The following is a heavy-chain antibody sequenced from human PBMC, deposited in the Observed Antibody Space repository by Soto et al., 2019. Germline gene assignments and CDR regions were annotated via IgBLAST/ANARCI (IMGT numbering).Heavy chain of an antibody. V-gene: IGHV1-18*01. CDR1: GYTFTSYG. CDR2: ISAYNGNT. D-gene: IGHD4-17*01. Sequence: ASVKVSCKASGYTFTSYGISWLRQAPGQGLEWMGWISAYNGNTNYAQKLQGRVTMTTDTSTSTAYMELRSLRSDDTAVYYCARDTALTYYMDVWGKGTTVTVSS. J-gene: IGHJ6*03. CDR3: ARDTALTYYMDV.